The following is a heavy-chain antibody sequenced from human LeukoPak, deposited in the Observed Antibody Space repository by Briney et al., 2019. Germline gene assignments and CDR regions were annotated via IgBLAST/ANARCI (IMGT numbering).Heavy chain of an antibody. CDR3: ASLPSRTIFGVVPSPDN. V-gene: IGHV4-4*02. D-gene: IGHD3-3*01. Sequence: PSGTLSLTCAVSGGSISSSNWWSWVRQPPGKGLEWIGEIYHSGSTNYNPSLKSRVTISVDKSKNQFSLKLSSVTAADTAVYYCASLPSRTIFGVVPSPDNWGQGTLVTVSS. CDR2: IYHSGST. CDR1: GGSISSSNW. J-gene: IGHJ4*02.